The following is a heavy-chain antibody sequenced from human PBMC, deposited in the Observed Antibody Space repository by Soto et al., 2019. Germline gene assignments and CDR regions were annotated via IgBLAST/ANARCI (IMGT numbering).Heavy chain of an antibody. Sequence: GGSLRLSCAASGFTFNTHGLAWVRQAPGKGLDWVSTISGSGANTHYADSVKGRFTISRDNSKNIVYLQMDSLRAEDTAIYYCARDAGASDEMFGYWGQGTQVTVSS. V-gene: IGHV3-23*01. J-gene: IGHJ4*02. D-gene: IGHD3-16*01. CDR1: GFTFNTHG. CDR3: ARDAGASDEMFGY. CDR2: ISGSGANT.